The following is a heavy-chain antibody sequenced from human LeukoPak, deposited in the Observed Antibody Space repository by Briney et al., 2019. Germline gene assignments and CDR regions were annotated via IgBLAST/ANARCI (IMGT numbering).Heavy chain of an antibody. D-gene: IGHD3-22*01. CDR1: GFTFSSYW. Sequence: GGSLRLSCAASGFTFSSYWMSWVRQAPGKGLEWVANIKQDGSEKYYVDSVKGRFTISRDNAKNSLYLQMSSLRADDTAVYYCARDRLLYHYDSGPTGHFQHWGQGTLVTVSS. CDR2: IKQDGSEK. V-gene: IGHV3-7*01. CDR3: ARDRLLYHYDSGPTGHFQH. J-gene: IGHJ1*01.